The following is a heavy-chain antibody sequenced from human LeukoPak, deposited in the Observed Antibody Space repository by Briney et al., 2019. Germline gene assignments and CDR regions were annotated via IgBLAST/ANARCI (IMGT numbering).Heavy chain of an antibody. Sequence: SETLSLTCAVYGGSFSGYYWSWIRQPPGKGLEWVGEINHSGSTNYNPSLKSRDTISVDTSKNQFSLKLSSVTAADTAVYYCARGKVRATFDPWGQGTLVTVSS. V-gene: IGHV4-34*01. D-gene: IGHD1-26*01. J-gene: IGHJ5*02. CDR2: INHSGST. CDR3: ARGKVRATFDP. CDR1: GGSFSGYY.